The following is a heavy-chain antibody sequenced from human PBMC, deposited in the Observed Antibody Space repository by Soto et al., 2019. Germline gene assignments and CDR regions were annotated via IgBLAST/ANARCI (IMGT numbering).Heavy chain of an antibody. CDR3: VRGRASGRYYLLDH. CDR1: GNTFTSYD. J-gene: IGHJ4*02. V-gene: IGHV1-8*01. CDR2: INPNSGHI. D-gene: IGHD3-10*01. Sequence: ASVKVSCKASGNTFTSYDINWVRQATGHGLEWMGWINPNSGHIGYAQKFQGRVTMTRDTAIRTAYMAVSRLRSDDTAVYYCVRGRASGRYYLLDHWGQGTLVTVSS.